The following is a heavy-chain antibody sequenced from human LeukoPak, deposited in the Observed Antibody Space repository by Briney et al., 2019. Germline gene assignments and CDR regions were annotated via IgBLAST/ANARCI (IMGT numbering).Heavy chain of an antibody. V-gene: IGHV1-18*01. J-gene: IGHJ4*02. CDR3: ARATLLDCSSTSCSFDY. CDR1: GYTFTSYG. D-gene: IGHD2-2*01. Sequence: ASVKVSCKASGYTFTSYGISWVRQAPGQGLEWMGWISAYNGNTNYVQKLQGRVTMTTDTSTSTAYMELRSLRSDDTAVYYCARATLLDCSSTSCSFDYWGQGTLVTVSS. CDR2: ISAYNGNT.